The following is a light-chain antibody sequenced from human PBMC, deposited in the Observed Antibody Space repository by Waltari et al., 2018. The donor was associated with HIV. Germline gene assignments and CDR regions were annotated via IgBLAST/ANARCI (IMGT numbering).Light chain of an antibody. J-gene: IGKJ4*01. V-gene: IGKV3-15*01. CDR3: QQRSNWPSLT. Sequence: EIVMTQSPATLSVSPGERATLSCRASQTISSNLAWYQHKPGQSPRLLIYAASTRATGIPARFSASGSGTEFTLTISSLEPEDFAVYYCQQRSNWPSLTFGGGTKVEIK. CDR1: QTISSN. CDR2: AAS.